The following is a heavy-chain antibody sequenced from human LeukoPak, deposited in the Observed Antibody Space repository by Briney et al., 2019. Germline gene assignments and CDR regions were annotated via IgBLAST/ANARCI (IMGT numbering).Heavy chain of an antibody. CDR3: ARDQWAEPLPGYHPGDY. J-gene: IGHJ4*02. Sequence: GGSLRLSCADSGVTFSSYGKHWVRQAPGKGVEYVSAISRNGGRTYYANSVKGRFTTSRDNSKSTLYLQMGSLTAEDMAVYYCARDQWAEPLPGYHPGDYWGQGTLVTVSS. D-gene: IGHD3-9*01. CDR1: GVTFSSYG. CDR2: ISRNGGRT. V-gene: IGHV3-64*01.